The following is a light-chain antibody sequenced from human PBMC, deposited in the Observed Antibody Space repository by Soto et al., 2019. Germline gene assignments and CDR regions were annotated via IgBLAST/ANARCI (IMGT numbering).Light chain of an antibody. J-gene: IGKJ4*01. CDR1: QSVSSY. CDR3: QQRSNWPHLT. CDR2: DAS. Sequence: EIVLTQSPATLSLSPGERATLSCRASQSVSSYLAWYQQKPGQAPRLLIYDASNRATGIPARFSGSGSGTDFTLTISSLEPKDFAVYYCQQRSNWPHLTFGGGTKVEIK. V-gene: IGKV3-11*01.